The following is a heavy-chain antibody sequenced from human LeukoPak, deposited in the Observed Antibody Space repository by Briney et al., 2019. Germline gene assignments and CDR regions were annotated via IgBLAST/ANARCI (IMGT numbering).Heavy chain of an antibody. Sequence: SETLSLTCTVSGGSISSYYWSWIRQPAGKGLEWIGRIYTSGSTNYNPSLKSRVTMSVDTSKNQFSLKLSSVTAADTAVYYCARRAHSPIAVAGYWFDPWGQGTLVTVSS. J-gene: IGHJ5*02. CDR3: ARRAHSPIAVAGYWFDP. CDR2: IYTSGST. CDR1: GGSISSYY. D-gene: IGHD6-13*01. V-gene: IGHV4-4*07.